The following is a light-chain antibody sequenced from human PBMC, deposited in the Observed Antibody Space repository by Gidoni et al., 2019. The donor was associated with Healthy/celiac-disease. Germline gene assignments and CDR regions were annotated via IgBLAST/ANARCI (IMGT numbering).Light chain of an antibody. J-gene: IGKJ1*01. CDR1: QSVLYSSNNKNY. CDR2: WAS. Sequence: DIEMTQSPDSLAVSLGERATINCKSSQSVLYSSNNKNYLAWYQQKPGPPPKLLIYWASTRESGVPDRFSGSGSGTDFTLTISSLQAEDVAVYYCQQYYSTPWTFGQGTKVEIK. V-gene: IGKV4-1*01. CDR3: QQYYSTPWT.